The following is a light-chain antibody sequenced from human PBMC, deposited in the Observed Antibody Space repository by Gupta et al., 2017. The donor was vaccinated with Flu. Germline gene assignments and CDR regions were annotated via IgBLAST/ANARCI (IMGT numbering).Light chain of an antibody. Sequence: MNQSPSSLSASVGERVTIACRASESIGFSLNWYQQKPGKAPPLLIYAASTLQSGIPSRFSGSGSGTDCTLTISSLQPEDIGTYYWQLSRRLGQGTKVEIK. V-gene: IGKV1-39*01. CDR3: QLSRR. CDR1: ESIGFS. CDR2: AAS. J-gene: IGKJ1*01.